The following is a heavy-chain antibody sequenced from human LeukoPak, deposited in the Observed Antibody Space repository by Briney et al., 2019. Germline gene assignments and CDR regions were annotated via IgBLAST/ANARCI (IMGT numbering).Heavy chain of an antibody. D-gene: IGHD2-2*02. CDR2: ISGSSSYI. Sequence: PGGSLRLSCAASGFTFSSYTMNWVRQAPGKGLEWVSSISGSSSYIYYADSVKGRFTISRDNAKSSLYLQMNTLRAEDTAVYYCAKDYCSSTSCYTRLFAYWGQGTLVTVSS. CDR1: GFTFSSYT. CDR3: AKDYCSSTSCYTRLFAY. V-gene: IGHV3-21*01. J-gene: IGHJ4*02.